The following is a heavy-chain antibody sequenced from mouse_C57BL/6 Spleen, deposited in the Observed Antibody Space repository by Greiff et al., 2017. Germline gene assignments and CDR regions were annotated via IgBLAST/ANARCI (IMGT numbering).Heavy chain of an antibody. V-gene: IGHV1-54*01. J-gene: IGHJ2*01. CDR1: GYAFTNYL. CDR3: AREAITTVFDY. CDR2: INPGSGGT. Sequence: VQLQQSGAELVRPGTSVKVSCKASGYAFTNYLIEWVKQRPGQGLEWIGVINPGSGGTNYNEKFKGKATLTADKSSSTPYMQLSSLTSEDAAVYFCAREAITTVFDYWGQGTTLTVSS. D-gene: IGHD1-1*01.